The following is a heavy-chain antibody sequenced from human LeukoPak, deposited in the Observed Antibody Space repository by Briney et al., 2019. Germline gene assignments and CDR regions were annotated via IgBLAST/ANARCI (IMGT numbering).Heavy chain of an antibody. D-gene: IGHD5-12*01. CDR2: INHSGST. J-gene: IGHJ4*02. Sequence: PSETLSLTCAVYGGSFSGYYWSWIRQPPGKGLEWIGEINHSGSTNYNPSLKSRVTISVDTSKNQFSLKLSSVTAADTAVYYCARGDLKVATDYWGQGTLVTVSS. V-gene: IGHV4-34*01. CDR3: ARGDLKVATDY. CDR1: GGSFSGYY.